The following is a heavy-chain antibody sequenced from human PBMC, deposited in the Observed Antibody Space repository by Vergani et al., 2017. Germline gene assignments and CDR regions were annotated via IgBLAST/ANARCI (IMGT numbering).Heavy chain of an antibody. V-gene: IGHV3-11*05. CDR1: GFTFSDYY. CDR3: ARAAWAMVPYYYYGMDV. Sequence: QVQLVESGGGLVKPGGSLRLSCAASGFTFSDYYMSWIRQAPGKGLEWVSYISSSSSYTNYADSVKGRFTISRDNAKNSLYLQMNSLRAEDTAVYYCARAAWAMVPYYYYGMDVWGQGTTDTVSS. J-gene: IGHJ6*02. D-gene: IGHD3-10*01. CDR2: ISSSSSYT.